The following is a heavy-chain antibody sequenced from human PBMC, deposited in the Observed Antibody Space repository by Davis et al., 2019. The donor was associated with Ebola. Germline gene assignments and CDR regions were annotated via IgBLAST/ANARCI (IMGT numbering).Heavy chain of an antibody. J-gene: IGHJ6*02. CDR1: RFTFSSYS. D-gene: IGHD2-2*02. CDR2: ISSSGSYI. Sequence: GGSLRLSCAASRFTFSSYSMNWVRQAPGKGLEWVSSISSSGSYIYYVDSVKGRFTISRDNAKNSLYPQMNSLRAEDTAVYYCARDLYLGSWNYYVMDVWGQGTTVTVSS. V-gene: IGHV3-21*01. CDR3: ARDLYLGSWNYYVMDV.